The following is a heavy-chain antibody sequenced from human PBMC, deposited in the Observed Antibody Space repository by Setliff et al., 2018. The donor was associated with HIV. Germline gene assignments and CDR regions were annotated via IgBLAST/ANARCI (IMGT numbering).Heavy chain of an antibody. CDR2: ISSSESAI. J-gene: IGHJ6*02. CDR3: AKEVHVSSYYGMDV. V-gene: IGHV3-48*03. D-gene: IGHD3-16*01. CDR1: GFSLSSFE. Sequence: PGGSLRLSCAASGFSLSSFEMNWVRQAPGKGLEWLSYISSSESAIYYADSVKGRFTISRDNSKNTLYLQMNSLRAEDTAVYYRAKEVHVSSYYGMDVWGQGTMVTVSS.